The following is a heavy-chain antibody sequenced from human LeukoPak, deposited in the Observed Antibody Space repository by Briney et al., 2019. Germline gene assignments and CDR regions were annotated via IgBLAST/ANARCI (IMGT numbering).Heavy chain of an antibody. CDR3: ARGGSSTGFDY. CDR1: GYTFRSYD. J-gene: IGHJ4*02. V-gene: IGHV1-18*01. CDR2: ISRYNDKP. Sequence: ASVKVSCKASGYTFRSYDFSWVRQAPGQGLEWVGWISRYNDKPNYAQHLQGRVTMTTDTSTSTTYVELRSLRSDDTAIYYCARGGSSTGFDYWGQGTLVTVSS. D-gene: IGHD1-26*01.